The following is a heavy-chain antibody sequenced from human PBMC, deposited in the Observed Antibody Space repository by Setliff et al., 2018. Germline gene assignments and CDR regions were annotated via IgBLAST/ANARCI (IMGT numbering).Heavy chain of an antibody. V-gene: IGHV3-48*01. CDR2: IRNDGATT. CDR1: GFTFSSDP. D-gene: IGHD7-27*01. CDR3: VRDLHWGFDY. J-gene: IGHJ4*02. Sequence: GGSLRLSCAASGFTFSSDPMNWVRQAPGKGLEWLSNIRNDGATTSYADSVKGRFTISXXXXXXXXFLQMNSLRAEDTAVYYCVRDLHWGFDYWGLGTLVTVSS.